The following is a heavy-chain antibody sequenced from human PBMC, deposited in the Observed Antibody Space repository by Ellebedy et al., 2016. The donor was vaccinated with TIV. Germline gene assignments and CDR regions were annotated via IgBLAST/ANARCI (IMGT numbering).Heavy chain of an antibody. CDR1: GGSIRSDGDY. D-gene: IGHD3-10*01. Sequence: SETLSLTCTVSGGSIRSDGDYWSWIRQHPGKGLEWIGYIYFTGSAFYNPSLKSRAAISVDTSKNQFSLRLNSVTAADTAVYYCARDTYTSGKGLDPWGQGTLVTVPS. CDR2: IYFTGSA. CDR3: ARDTYTSGKGLDP. V-gene: IGHV4-31*03. J-gene: IGHJ5*02.